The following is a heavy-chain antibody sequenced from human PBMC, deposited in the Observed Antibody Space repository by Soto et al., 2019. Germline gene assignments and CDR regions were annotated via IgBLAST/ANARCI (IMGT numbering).Heavy chain of an antibody. CDR2: IFSNDGK. V-gene: IGHV2-26*01. J-gene: IGHJ4*02. Sequence: QVTLKESGPVLVKPTETLTLTCTVSGFSLSNARMGVSWIRQPPGKALEWLAHIFSNDGKSYSTSLKSRLTISKDTSKSQVVLTMTNMDPVDTATYYCARIGESGGSSADYWGQGTLVTVSS. CDR3: ARIGESGGSSADY. D-gene: IGHD2-15*01. CDR1: GFSLSNARMG.